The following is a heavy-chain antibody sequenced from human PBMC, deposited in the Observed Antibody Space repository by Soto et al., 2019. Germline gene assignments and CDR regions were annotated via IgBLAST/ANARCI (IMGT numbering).Heavy chain of an antibody. D-gene: IGHD3-22*01. Sequence: PGGSLRLSCAASGFTFSSYWMSWVRQAPGKGLEWVANIKQDGSEKYYVDSVKGRFTISRDNAKNSLYLQMNSLRAEDTAVYYCARGPDYDSSGYYPFDYWGQGTQVTVSS. CDR1: GFTFSSYW. CDR3: ARGPDYDSSGYYPFDY. CDR2: IKQDGSEK. J-gene: IGHJ4*02. V-gene: IGHV3-7*05.